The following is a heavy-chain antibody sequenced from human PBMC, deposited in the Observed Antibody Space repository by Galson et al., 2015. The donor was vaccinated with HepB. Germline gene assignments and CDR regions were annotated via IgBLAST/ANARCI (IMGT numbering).Heavy chain of an antibody. CDR2: TYYRSKWYN. CDR1: SAA. J-gene: IGHJ4*02. V-gene: IGHV6-1*01. D-gene: IGHD1-1*01. Sequence: SAAWNWIRQSPSRDLEWLGRTYYRSKWYNNYAVSVKSRITINPDTTKNQFSLQLNSVTPEDTAVYYCTRGDLEMTYWGQGTLVTVSS. CDR3: TRGDLEMTY.